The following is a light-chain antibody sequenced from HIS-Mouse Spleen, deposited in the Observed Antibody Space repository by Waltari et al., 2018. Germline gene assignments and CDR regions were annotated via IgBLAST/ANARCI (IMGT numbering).Light chain of an antibody. CDR3: YSTDSSGNHVV. CDR2: EDS. CDR1: ALPKKY. J-gene: IGLJ2*01. Sequence: SYELTQPPSVSVSPGQTARITCSGDALPKKYAYWSQQKPGQAPVLVIYEDSKRPSGIPERFSGSSSGTMATLTISGAQVEDEADYYCYSTDSSGNHVVFGGGTKLTVL. V-gene: IGLV3-10*01.